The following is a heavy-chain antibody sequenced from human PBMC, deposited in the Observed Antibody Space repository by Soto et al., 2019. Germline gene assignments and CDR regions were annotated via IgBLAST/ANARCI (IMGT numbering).Heavy chain of an antibody. CDR2: IIPFLGTT. V-gene: IGHV1-69*01. CDR3: ATLVGRGLPARQTSYLYYAMDV. J-gene: IGHJ6*02. CDR1: GGTFTRFA. D-gene: IGHD2-8*02. Sequence: QVQLVQSGAEVKNPGSSVKVSCKAFGGTFTRFAFSWVRQAPGQGLEWMGGIIPFLGTTNYAQEFQGRVTVTADESTTTVYMELSSLRSDDTAVYYCATLVGRGLPARQTSYLYYAMDVWGQGTTVTVSS.